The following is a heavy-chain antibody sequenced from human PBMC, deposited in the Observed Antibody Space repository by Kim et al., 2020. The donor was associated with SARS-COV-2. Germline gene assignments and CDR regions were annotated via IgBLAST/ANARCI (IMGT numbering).Heavy chain of an antibody. V-gene: IGHV3-64*02. CDR3: ARVVYSSGWYFFDY. D-gene: IGHD6-19*01. Sequence: YADSVKGRFTVTRDNSKNTLNLQMGSLRPEDTAVYYCARVVYSSGWYFFDYWGQGTQVTVSS. J-gene: IGHJ4*02.